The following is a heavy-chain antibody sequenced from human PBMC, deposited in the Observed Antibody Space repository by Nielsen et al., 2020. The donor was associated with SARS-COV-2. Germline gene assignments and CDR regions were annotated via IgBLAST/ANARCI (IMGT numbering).Heavy chain of an antibody. D-gene: IGHD2-15*01. CDR1: GYSFTSYW. Sequence: KVSCKGSGYSFTSYWISWVRQMPGKGLEWMGRIDPSDSYTNYSPSFQGHVTISADKSISTAYLQWSSLKASDTAMYYCARSGYCSGGICYSDYYYGMDVWGQGTTVTVS. CDR2: IDPSDSYT. CDR3: ARSGYCSGGICYSDYYYGMDV. V-gene: IGHV5-10-1*01. J-gene: IGHJ6*02.